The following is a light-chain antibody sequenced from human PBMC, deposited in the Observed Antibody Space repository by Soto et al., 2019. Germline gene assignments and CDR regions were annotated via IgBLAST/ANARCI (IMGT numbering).Light chain of an antibody. V-gene: IGKV3-15*01. CDR3: QQYNSWPLT. CDR2: EAS. J-gene: IGKJ4*01. CDR1: HSFNRH. Sequence: ETVMTQSPATLSVSPGERATLSCRASHSFNRHLAWYQQKPGQAPRLLIYEASTRATDIPARFSGSGSGTEFTLTISSLQSEDFAVYYCQQYNSWPLTFGGETKVEIK.